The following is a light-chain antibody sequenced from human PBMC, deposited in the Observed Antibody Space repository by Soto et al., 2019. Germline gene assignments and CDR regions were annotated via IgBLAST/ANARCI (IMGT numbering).Light chain of an antibody. CDR2: DAS. V-gene: IGKV3-11*01. CDR1: QSIRNT. J-gene: IGKJ4*01. CDR3: QQRSNRPLP. Sequence: TPSPDTQSLSPAQAALHSCRASQSIRNTVAWYHPKPGQAPRLLLFDASTRATGIPARFSGSGSWTDFTPTINRLEPEDFAVYYCQQRSNRPLPSGGGTEVDIK.